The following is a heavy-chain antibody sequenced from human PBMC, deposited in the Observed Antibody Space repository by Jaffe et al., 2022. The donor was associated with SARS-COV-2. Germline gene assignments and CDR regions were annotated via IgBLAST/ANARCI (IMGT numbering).Heavy chain of an antibody. CDR2: IYPGDSDT. V-gene: IGHV5-51*01. CDR3: ARHRGDYYDILTGYYQVYYMDV. CDR1: GYSFTSYW. D-gene: IGHD3-9*01. J-gene: IGHJ6*03. Sequence: EVQLVQSGAEVKKPGESLKISCKGSGYSFTSYWIGWVRQMPGKGLEWMGIIYPGDSDTRYSPSFQGQVTISADKSISTAYLQWSSLKASDTAMYYCARHRGDYYDILTGYYQVYYMDVWGKGTTVTVSS.